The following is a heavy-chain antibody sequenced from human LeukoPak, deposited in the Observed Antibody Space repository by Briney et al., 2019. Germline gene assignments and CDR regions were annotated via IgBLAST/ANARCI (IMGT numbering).Heavy chain of an antibody. CDR1: GGSFSGYY. J-gene: IGHJ4*02. CDR3: ARGLSYDIIDY. V-gene: IGHV4-34*01. D-gene: IGHD1-26*01. CDR2: INHSGST. Sequence: SETLSLTCAVYGGSFSGYYWSWIRQPPGKGLEWIGEINHSGSTNYNPSLKSRVTISVDTSKNQFSLKLSSVTAADTAVYYCARGLSYDIIDYWGQGTLVTVSS.